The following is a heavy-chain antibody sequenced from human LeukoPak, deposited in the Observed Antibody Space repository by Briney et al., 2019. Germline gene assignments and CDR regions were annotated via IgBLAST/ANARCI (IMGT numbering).Heavy chain of an antibody. D-gene: IGHD2-15*01. J-gene: IGHJ6*02. CDR1: GFTFSSYW. CDR3: ARDRYCSGGSCNPASLDV. V-gene: IGHV3-7*03. Sequence: GGSLRLSCAASGFTFSSYWMSWVRQAPGKGLEWVANIKQDGSEKYYVDSEKGRFTISRDNAKNSLYLQMNSLRAEDTAVYYCARDRYCSGGSCNPASLDVWGQGTTVTVSS. CDR2: IKQDGSEK.